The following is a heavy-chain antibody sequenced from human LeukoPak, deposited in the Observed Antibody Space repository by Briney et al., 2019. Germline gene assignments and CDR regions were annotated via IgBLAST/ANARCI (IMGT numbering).Heavy chain of an antibody. CDR3: ARGLPATFDF. Sequence: GASVKVSCKASGYIFTNYYKYWVRQAPGQGLEWMGIINPSGTTTYAQKFQGRVTMTRDTSTSTVYMELSSLRSEDTAVYYCARGLPATFDFWGQGTLVTVSS. CDR2: INPSGTT. J-gene: IGHJ4*02. V-gene: IGHV1-46*03. CDR1: GYIFTNYY. D-gene: IGHD2-2*01.